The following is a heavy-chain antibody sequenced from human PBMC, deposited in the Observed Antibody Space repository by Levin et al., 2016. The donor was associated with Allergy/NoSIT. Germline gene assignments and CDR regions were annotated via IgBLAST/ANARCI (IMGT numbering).Heavy chain of an antibody. CDR3: ARVGYYDILTGYYKTPDAFDI. CDR1: GGSFSGYY. Sequence: SETLSLTCAVYGGSFSGYYWSWIRQPPGKGLEWIGEINHSGSTNYNPSLKSRVTISVDTSKNQFSLKLNSVTAADTAVYYCARVGYYDILTGYYKTPDAFDIWGQGTMVTVSS. V-gene: IGHV4-34*01. D-gene: IGHD3-9*01. CDR2: INHSGST. J-gene: IGHJ3*02.